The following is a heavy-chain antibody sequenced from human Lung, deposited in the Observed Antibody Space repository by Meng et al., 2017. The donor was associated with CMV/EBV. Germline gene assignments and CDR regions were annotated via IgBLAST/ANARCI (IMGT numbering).Heavy chain of an antibody. Sequence: GESLKISCAASGFTFSSYEMNWVRQAPGKGLEWVSYISSSGSTIYYADSVKARFPISRDNAKNSLYLQMNSLRAEDTAVYYCASLKDIVVVPAAKGSKYYYYGIDVXGHGXTVTVSS. D-gene: IGHD2-2*01. V-gene: IGHV3-48*03. CDR2: ISSSGSTI. J-gene: IGHJ6*02. CDR3: ASLKDIVVVPAAKGSKYYYYGIDV. CDR1: GFTFSSYE.